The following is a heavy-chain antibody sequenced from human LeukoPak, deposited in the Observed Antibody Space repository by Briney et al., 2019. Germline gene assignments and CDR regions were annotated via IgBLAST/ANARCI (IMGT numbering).Heavy chain of an antibody. CDR3: ARGGDIVGATRSAFDL. V-gene: IGHV3-53*01. CDR2: IASGGTT. D-gene: IGHD1-26*01. Sequence: TGESLRLSCTATGFSFADYWMSWGRQAPGTGLEWVSVIASGGTTYYADSVKGRFTISRDNSKNTLYLQMNDLRAEDTAVFYCARGGDIVGATRSAFDLWGQGTMVTVSS. CDR1: GFSFADYW. J-gene: IGHJ3*01.